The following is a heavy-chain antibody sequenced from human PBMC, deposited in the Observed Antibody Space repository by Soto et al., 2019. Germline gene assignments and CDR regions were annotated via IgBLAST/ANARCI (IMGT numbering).Heavy chain of an antibody. J-gene: IGHJ4*02. CDR2: IYYSGSA. V-gene: IGHV4-61*01. CDR3: SRVFGAYWYFDY. CDR1: GGSVSSSSYY. Sequence: PSETLSLTCTVSGGSVSSSSYYWSWIRQPPGKGLEWIGYIYYSGSANYNPSLKSRVTLSVDTSMNQFSLRLSSVTAADTAVYFCSRVFGAYWYFDYWGRGTLVTVSS. D-gene: IGHD2-8*02.